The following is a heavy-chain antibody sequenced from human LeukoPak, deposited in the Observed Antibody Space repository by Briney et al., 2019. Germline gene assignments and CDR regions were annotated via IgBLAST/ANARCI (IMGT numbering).Heavy chain of an antibody. J-gene: IGHJ4*02. D-gene: IGHD6-19*01. Sequence: PSETLSLTCTVSGGSISSGGYYWSWIRQHPGKGLEWIGSIYYSGNTYYNPSLKSRVTISVDTSKNQFSLKLSSVTAADTALYYCARGPGIAVAGTFARYYFDYWGQGTLVTVSS. CDR3: ARGPGIAVAGTFARYYFDY. V-gene: IGHV4-39*07. CDR2: IYYSGNT. CDR1: GGSISSGGYY.